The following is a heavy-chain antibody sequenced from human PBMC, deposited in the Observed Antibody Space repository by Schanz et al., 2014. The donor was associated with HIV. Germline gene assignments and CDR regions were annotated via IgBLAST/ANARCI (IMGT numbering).Heavy chain of an antibody. V-gene: IGHV3-74*01. CDR2: IKSDGSST. CDR3: ASLETGATYYYYYYMDV. Sequence: VQLVESGGGLVQPGGSLRLSCAASGFTFSSYWMHWVRQAPGKGLVWVSRIKSDGSSTSYADSVKGRFTISRDNAKNTLYLQMNRLRAEDTAVYYCASLETGATYYYYYYMDVWGQGTTVTVSS. D-gene: IGHD7-27*01. J-gene: IGHJ6*02. CDR1: GFTFSSYW.